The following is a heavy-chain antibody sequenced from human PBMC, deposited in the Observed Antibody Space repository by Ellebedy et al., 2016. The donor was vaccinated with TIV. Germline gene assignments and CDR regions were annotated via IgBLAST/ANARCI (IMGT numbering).Heavy chain of an antibody. J-gene: IGHJ6*02. CDR3: AGFIGDGYKRRYGMDV. CDR2: IYYSGST. CDR1: GGSISSSSYY. Sequence: MPSETLSLTCTVSGGSISSSSYYWGWIRQPPGKGLEWIGSIYYSGSTYYNPSLKSRVTISVDTSKNQFSLKLSSVTAADTAVYYCAGFIGDGYKRRYGMDVWGQGTTVTVSS. D-gene: IGHD5-24*01. V-gene: IGHV4-39*01.